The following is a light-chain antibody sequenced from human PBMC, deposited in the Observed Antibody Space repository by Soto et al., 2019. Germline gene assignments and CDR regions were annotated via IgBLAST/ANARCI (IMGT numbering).Light chain of an antibody. Sequence: QSALTQPASASGSPGQSITISCSGTSSDIGAYDHVAWFQQFPGKTPKLIIYSVSNRPSGVSYRFSGSKSGNTASLTISGLQAEDGADYYCISYTVSRSYVFGTGTKVTVL. J-gene: IGLJ1*01. CDR3: ISYTVSRSYV. CDR1: SSDIGAYDH. V-gene: IGLV2-14*01. CDR2: SVS.